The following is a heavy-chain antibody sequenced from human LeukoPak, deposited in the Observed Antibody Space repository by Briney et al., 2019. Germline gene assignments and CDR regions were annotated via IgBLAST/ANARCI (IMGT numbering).Heavy chain of an antibody. J-gene: IGHJ6*02. CDR1: GYTFTSYG. CDR2: ISAYNGNT. V-gene: IGHV1-18*01. D-gene: IGHD3-10*01. Sequence: ASVKVSCKASGYTFTSYGISWVRHAPGQGLEWMGWISAYNGNTNYAQKLQGRVTMTTDTSTSTAYMELRSLRSHDTAVYYCARRVWFGEFPMDVWGQGTTVTVSS. CDR3: ARRVWFGEFPMDV.